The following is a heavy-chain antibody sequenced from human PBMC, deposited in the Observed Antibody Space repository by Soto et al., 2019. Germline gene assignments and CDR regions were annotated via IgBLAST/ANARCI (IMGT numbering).Heavy chain of an antibody. J-gene: IGHJ4*02. D-gene: IGHD5-18*01. V-gene: IGHV4-34*01. CDR3: ARARGYSYGFGTLDY. CDR2: INHSGST. CDR1: GGSFSGYY. Sequence: ETLSLTCAVYGGSFSGYYWSWIRQPPGKGLEWIGEINHSGSTNYTPSLKSRVTISVDTSKNQFSLKLSSVTAADTAVYYCARARGYSYGFGTLDYWGQGTLVTVSS.